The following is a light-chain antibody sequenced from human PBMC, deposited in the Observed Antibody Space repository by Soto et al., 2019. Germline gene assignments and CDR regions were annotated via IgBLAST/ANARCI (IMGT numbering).Light chain of an antibody. CDR2: NAF. J-gene: IGKJ1*01. Sequence: EIVLTQSPGTLSLSPGERATLSCRASQSVSSNSLAWYQQKPGQAPRLLIFNAFNRATDIPDRFSGSGSGTDFTLTISRMEPEDFAVYYCQQYGTSPPTTFGQGTKVEIK. CDR3: QQYGTSPPTT. V-gene: IGKV3-20*01. CDR1: QSVSSNS.